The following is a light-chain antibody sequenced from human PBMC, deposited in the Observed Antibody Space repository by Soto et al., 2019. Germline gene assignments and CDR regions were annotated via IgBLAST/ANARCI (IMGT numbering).Light chain of an antibody. J-gene: IGKJ1*01. CDR2: AAS. CDR1: ESVSNDH. V-gene: IGKV3-20*01. Sequence: EIVLTQSPGTLSLSPGERATLSCRASESVSNDHLAWYQRNPGQAPRLLIYAASYTATDIPYGFSGSGSATDFTLTIARLEAEDFAVYNCQQYCSTPPTFGLGTKVEI. CDR3: QQYCSTPPT.